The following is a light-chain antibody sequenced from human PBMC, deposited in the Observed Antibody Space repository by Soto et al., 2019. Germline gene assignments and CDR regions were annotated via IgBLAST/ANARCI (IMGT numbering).Light chain of an antibody. CDR2: DVS. CDR3: CSYAGSYTLV. V-gene: IGLV2-11*01. J-gene: IGLJ2*01. CDR1: SSDVGGYNY. Sequence: QSALTQPRSVSGSPGQSVTISCTGTSSDVGGYNYVSWYQQHPGKAPKLMIYDVSKRPSGVPDRFSGSKSGNTAFLTIFGLQAEDEADYYCCSYAGSYTLVFGGGTKVTVL.